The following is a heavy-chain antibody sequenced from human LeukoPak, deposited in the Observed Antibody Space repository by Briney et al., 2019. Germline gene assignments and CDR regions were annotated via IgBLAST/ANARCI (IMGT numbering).Heavy chain of an antibody. Sequence: SVKVSCKASGGTFGSYAISWVRQAPGQGLEWMGGIIPIFGTANYAQKFQGRVTITADESTSTAYMELSSLRSEDTAVYYCAREGSGDTAIHFWGQGTLVTVSS. V-gene: IGHV1-69*01. CDR1: GGTFGSYA. J-gene: IGHJ4*02. CDR3: AREGSGDTAIHF. D-gene: IGHD5-18*01. CDR2: IIPIFGTA.